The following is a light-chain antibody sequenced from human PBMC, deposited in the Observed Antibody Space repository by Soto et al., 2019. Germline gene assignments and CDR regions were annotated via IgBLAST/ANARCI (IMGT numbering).Light chain of an antibody. CDR3: QQAYSFPIT. V-gene: IGKV1-12*01. CDR1: QDIAGY. Sequence: DIHMTQSPSSLSAALGDRVTITCLASQDIAGYLAWYQHKPWRTPELLIHGASRLQSGVPARFSGSGSGTDFTLSINSLQPEDFATYYCQQAYSFPITFGQGTRLEI. J-gene: IGKJ5*01. CDR2: GAS.